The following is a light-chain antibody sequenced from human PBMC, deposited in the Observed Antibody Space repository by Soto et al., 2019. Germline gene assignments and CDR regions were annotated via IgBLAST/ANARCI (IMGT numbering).Light chain of an antibody. J-gene: IGKJ5*01. CDR2: GAS. Sequence: EIVLTQSPGTLSLSPGERATLSCRASQSVRASQSVSSTYLAWYQQKPGQAPRLLIYGASTRAPGIPDRISGSGSGTDFTLTISRLETEDFAVYYCQQYGSSPITFGQGTRLEIK. CDR3: QQYGSSPIT. CDR1: QSVSSTY. V-gene: IGKV3-20*01.